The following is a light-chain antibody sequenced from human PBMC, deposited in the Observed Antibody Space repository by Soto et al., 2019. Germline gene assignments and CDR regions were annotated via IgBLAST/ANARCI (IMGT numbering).Light chain of an antibody. CDR3: SSYAGSNTVV. J-gene: IGLJ2*01. CDR2: EVN. Sequence: QSALTQPPSASGSPGQSVTISCTGTSSDVGGYNYVSWYQQHPGKAPKLMIYEVNKRPSGVPDRFSGSKSGKTASLTVSGLQAEDEADYYCSSYAGSNTVVFGGGTKVTVL. V-gene: IGLV2-8*01. CDR1: SSDVGGYNY.